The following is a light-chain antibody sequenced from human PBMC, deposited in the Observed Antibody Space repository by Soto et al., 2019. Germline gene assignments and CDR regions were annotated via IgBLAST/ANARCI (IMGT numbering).Light chain of an antibody. CDR2: EGS. CDR3: CSYEV. V-gene: IGLV2-23*01. Sequence: QSALTQPASVSGSPGQSITISCTGTSSDVGSYNLVSWYQQHPGKAPKLMIYEGSKRPSGVSNRFSGSKSGNTASLTISGLQAEDEADYYCCSYEVFGGGTKLTVL. CDR1: SSDVGSYNL. J-gene: IGLJ2*01.